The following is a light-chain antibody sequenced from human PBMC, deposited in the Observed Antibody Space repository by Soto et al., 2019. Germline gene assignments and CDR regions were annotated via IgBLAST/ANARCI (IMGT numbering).Light chain of an antibody. CDR1: KIGTKS. CDR3: QVWDSSTDQNVV. J-gene: IGLJ2*01. Sequence: SSELTQPPSVSVAPGQTARITCGGNKIGTKSVHWYQQKPGQAPVLVVFDDSDRPSGIPERFSGSNSGNTATLTISRVEAGDEADNYCQVWDSSTDQNVVFGGGTKLTVL. CDR2: DDS. V-gene: IGLV3-21*02.